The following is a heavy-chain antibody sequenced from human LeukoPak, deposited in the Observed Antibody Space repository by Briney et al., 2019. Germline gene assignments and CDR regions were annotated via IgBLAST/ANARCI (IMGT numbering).Heavy chain of an antibody. J-gene: IGHJ5*02. Sequence: PGGSLRLSCAASGFTFSSYSMSWVRQAPGKGLEWVSYISSSSNTIYYADSVKGRFTISRDNTKNSLYLQMNSLRAEDTAVYYCARDPTWGQGTLVTVSS. CDR3: ARDPT. CDR2: ISSSSNTI. CDR1: GFTFSSYS. V-gene: IGHV3-48*04.